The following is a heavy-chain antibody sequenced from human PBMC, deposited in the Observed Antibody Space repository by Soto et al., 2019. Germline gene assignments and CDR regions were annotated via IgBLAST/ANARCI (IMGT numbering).Heavy chain of an antibody. CDR3: ARGGVSTRTFDY. CDR1: GYNFAGYW. CDR2: ICPSDSDT. V-gene: IGHV5-51*01. Sequence: PGESLKISCKGSGYNFAGYWIAWVRQMPGKGLELMGIICPSDSDTRYRPSFQGQVTISADKSISSAYLQWSSLRASDTAMYYCARGGVSTRTFDYWGQGTPVTVSS. D-gene: IGHD3-3*01. J-gene: IGHJ4*02.